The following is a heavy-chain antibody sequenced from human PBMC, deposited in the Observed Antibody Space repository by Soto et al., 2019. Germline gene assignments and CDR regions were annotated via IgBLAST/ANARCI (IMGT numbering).Heavy chain of an antibody. J-gene: IGHJ5*02. D-gene: IGHD6-19*01. CDR2: INHSGST. CDR3: ARGISKIEYSSGWYGRWFDP. V-gene: IGHV4-34*01. CDR1: GGSFSGYY. Sequence: SETLSLTCAVYGGSFSGYYWSWIRQPPGKGLEWIGEINHSGSTNYNPSLKSRVTISVDTSKNQFSLKLSSVTAADTAVYYCARGISKIEYSSGWYGRWFDPWGQGTLVTVSS.